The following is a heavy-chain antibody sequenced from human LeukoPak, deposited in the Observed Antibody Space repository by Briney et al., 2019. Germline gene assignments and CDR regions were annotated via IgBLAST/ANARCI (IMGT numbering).Heavy chain of an antibody. V-gene: IGHV3-7*01. CDR2: IKQDGSEK. J-gene: IGHJ3*02. Sequence: PGGSLRLSCPASGFTFSSYWMSWVRQAPGKGLEWVANIKQDGSEKYYVDSVKGRFTISRDNAKNSLYLQMNSLRVEDTAVYYCARDFEAALDIWGQGTMVTVSS. CDR3: ARDFEAALDI. CDR1: GFTFSSYW.